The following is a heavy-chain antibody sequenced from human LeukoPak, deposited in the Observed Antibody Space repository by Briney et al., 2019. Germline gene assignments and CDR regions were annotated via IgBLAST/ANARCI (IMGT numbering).Heavy chain of an antibody. J-gene: IGHJ5*02. Sequence: GGSLRLSCAASGFTFSSSGMNWVRQAPGKGLEWVSVIYSGGSTYYADSVKGRFTISRHNSKNTLYLQMNSLRAEDTAVYYCAREGESGLSPWGQGTLVTVSS. CDR3: AREGESGLSP. CDR2: IYSGGST. D-gene: IGHD3-16*01. CDR1: GFTFSSSG. V-gene: IGHV3-53*04.